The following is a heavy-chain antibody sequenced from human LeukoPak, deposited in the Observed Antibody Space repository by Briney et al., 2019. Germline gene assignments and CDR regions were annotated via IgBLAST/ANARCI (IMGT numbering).Heavy chain of an antibody. CDR2: ISGSSGGT. J-gene: IGHJ4*02. D-gene: IGHD4/OR15-4a*01. CDR1: AFTFSNYA. V-gene: IGHV3-23*01. Sequence: PGGSLRLSCAASAFTFSNYAMSWVRQAPGKGLEWVSGISGSSGGTNYADPVKGRFTISRDNSRNTLYLQMNSVRAEDTAIYYCAKDGVPTVFYYFHYWVQGTLITVSS. CDR3: AKDGVPTVFYYFHY.